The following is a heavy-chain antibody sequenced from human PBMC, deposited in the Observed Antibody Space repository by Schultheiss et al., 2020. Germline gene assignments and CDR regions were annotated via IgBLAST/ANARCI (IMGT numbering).Heavy chain of an antibody. Sequence: SQTLSLTCTVSGGSISSSSYYWGWIRQPPGKGLEWIGSIYYSGSTNYNPSLKSRVTISVDTSKNQFSLKLSSVTAADTAVYYCARVITEYSSSGRLNNYYYYMDVWGKGTTVTGSS. J-gene: IGHJ6*03. CDR3: ARVITEYSSSGRLNNYYYYMDV. D-gene: IGHD6-6*01. CDR2: IYYSGST. CDR1: GGSISSSSYY. V-gene: IGHV4-39*07.